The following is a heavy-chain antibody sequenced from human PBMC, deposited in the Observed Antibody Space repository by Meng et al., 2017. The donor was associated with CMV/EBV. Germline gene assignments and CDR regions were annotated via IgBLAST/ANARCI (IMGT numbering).Heavy chain of an antibody. D-gene: IGHD2-2*01. CDR2: IKCDGSEK. CDR1: GFTFSSSW. V-gene: IGHV3-52*01. J-gene: IGHJ6*02. Sequence: GESLKISCAASGFTFSSSWMHWVCQAPEKGLEWVADIKCDGSEKYYVDSVKGRLTISRDNAKNSLYLQVNSLRAEDTAVYYCAKDGVSTTSGYYGMDVWGQGTTVTVSS. CDR3: AKDGVSTTSGYYGMDV.